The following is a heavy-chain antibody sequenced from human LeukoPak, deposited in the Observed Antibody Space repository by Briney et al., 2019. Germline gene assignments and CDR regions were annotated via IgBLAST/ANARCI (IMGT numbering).Heavy chain of an antibody. D-gene: IGHD6-13*01. CDR1: GLTFSNYW. V-gene: IGHV3-7*03. CDR2: IKQDGSEK. Sequence: PGGSLRLSCAASGLTFSNYWMDWVRQAPGKGLEWVANIKQDGSEKNYVDSVKGRFIISRDNAKNSLYLQMNTLRADDTAVYYCARVTTEIAAAGYWGQGTLVTVSS. J-gene: IGHJ4*02. CDR3: ARVTTEIAAAGY.